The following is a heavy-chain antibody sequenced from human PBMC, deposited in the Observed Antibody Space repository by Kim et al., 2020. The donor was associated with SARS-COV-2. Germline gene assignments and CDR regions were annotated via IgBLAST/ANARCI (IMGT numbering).Heavy chain of an antibody. D-gene: IGHD3-9*01. CDR2: INPSGGKT. CDR3: VREQTAGFYNY. J-gene: IGHJ4*02. CDR1: GYIFTSYH. V-gene: IGHV1-46*04. Sequence: ASVKVSCKASGYIFTSYHMHWVRQAPGQGLEWMGIINPSGGKTYYAQKLQGRITVTTDTSANTVYMQLSSLTSEDTAMYYCVREQTAGFYNYWGQGTLVTVSS.